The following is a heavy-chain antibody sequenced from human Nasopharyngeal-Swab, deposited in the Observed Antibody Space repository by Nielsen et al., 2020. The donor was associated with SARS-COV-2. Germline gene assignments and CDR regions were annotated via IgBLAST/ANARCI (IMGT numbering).Heavy chain of an antibody. CDR1: GYTFTSYG. D-gene: IGHD3-3*01. Sequence: ASVKVSCKSSGYTFTSYGISWVRQAPGQGLAWMGWISAYNGNTNYAQKLQGRVTMTTDTSMSTAYMELRSLRSDDTAVYYCARASHRVGSYYDFWSGYYRDYYYYGMDVWGQGTTVTVSS. J-gene: IGHJ6*02. V-gene: IGHV1-18*01. CDR2: ISAYNGNT. CDR3: ARASHRVGSYYDFWSGYYRDYYYYGMDV.